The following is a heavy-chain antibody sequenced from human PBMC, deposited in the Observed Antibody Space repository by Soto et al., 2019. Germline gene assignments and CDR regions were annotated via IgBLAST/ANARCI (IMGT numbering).Heavy chain of an antibody. V-gene: IGHV1-69*13. J-gene: IGHJ5*02. CDR1: GGTFSSYA. Sequence: SVKVSCKASGGTFSSYAISWVRQAPGQGLEWMGGIIPIFGTANYAQKFQGRVTITADESTSTAYMELSSLRSEDTAVYYCAREQSYYDSSGYYNWFDPWGQGTLVTVSS. CDR2: IIPIFGTA. CDR3: AREQSYYDSSGYYNWFDP. D-gene: IGHD3-22*01.